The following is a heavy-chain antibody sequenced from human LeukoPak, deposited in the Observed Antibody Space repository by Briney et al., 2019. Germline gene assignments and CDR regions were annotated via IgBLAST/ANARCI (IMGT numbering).Heavy chain of an antibody. CDR2: ISAFNGNT. CDR3: ARTTVSHFDY. D-gene: IGHD4-17*01. CDR1: GYTFTYYG. J-gene: IGHJ4*02. Sequence: GASVKVSCKASGYTFTYYGISWVRQAPGQGLEWMGWISAFNGNTKYAQKLQGRVTITADKSTSTAYMELSSLRSEDTAVYYCARTTVSHFDYWGQGTLVTVSS. V-gene: IGHV1-18*01.